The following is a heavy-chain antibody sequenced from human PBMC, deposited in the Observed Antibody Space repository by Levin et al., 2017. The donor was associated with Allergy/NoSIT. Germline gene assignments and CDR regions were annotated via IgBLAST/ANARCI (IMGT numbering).Heavy chain of an antibody. J-gene: IGHJ4*02. Sequence: AGGSLRLSCAASGFTFSNAWMSWVRQAPGKGLEWVGRIKSKTDGGTTDYAAPVKGRFTISRDDSKNTLYLQMNSLKTEDTAVYYCTTMEWEMATMIAYWGQGTLVTVSS. CDR1: GFTFSNAW. D-gene: IGHD5-24*01. V-gene: IGHV3-15*01. CDR3: TTMEWEMATMIAY. CDR2: IKSKTDGGTT.